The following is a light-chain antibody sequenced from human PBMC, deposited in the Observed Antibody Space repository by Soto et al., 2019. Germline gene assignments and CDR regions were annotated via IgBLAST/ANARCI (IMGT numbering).Light chain of an antibody. J-gene: IGLJ1*01. CDR1: TGAVTSGHY. CDR2: DTS. V-gene: IGLV7-46*01. Sequence: QAVVTQEPSLTVSPGGTVTLTCGSSTGAVTSGHYPYWFQQKPGQAPRTLIYDTSNKHSWTPARFSGSLLGGKAALTLSGAQPEDEAEYYCLLSYSGAHYDVFGTGTKLTVL. CDR3: LLSYSGAHYDV.